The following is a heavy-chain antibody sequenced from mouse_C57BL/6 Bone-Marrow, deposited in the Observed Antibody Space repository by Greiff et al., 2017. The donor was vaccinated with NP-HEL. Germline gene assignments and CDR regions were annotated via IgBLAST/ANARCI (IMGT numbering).Heavy chain of an antibody. CDR2: VYRGSGSI. V-gene: IGHV1-62-2*01. Sequence: QVQLKESGAEGGKPGASVKLSCKASGYTFTEYTIHWVKQRSGEGVEWIGWVYRGSGSIKYNEKFKDKATLTADKSSSTVYMELSRLTSEDSAVYFCARHEEGYSNYYYYAMDYWGQGTSVTVSS. D-gene: IGHD2-5*01. J-gene: IGHJ4*01. CDR3: ARHEEGYSNYYYYAMDY. CDR1: GYTFTEYT.